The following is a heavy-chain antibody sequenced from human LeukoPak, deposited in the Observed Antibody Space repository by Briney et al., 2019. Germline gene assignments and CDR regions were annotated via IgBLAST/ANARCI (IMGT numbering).Heavy chain of an antibody. CDR2: IYHSGST. CDR3: ARDLLAAAGSGLGY. Sequence: PSETLSLTCTVSGGSVSSGSYSWSWIRQPPGKGLEWIGYIYHSGSTYYNPSLKSRVTISVDRSKNQFSLKLSSVTAADTAVYYCARDLLAAAGSGLGYWGQGTLVTVSS. V-gene: IGHV4-30-2*01. CDR1: GGSVSSGSYS. J-gene: IGHJ4*02. D-gene: IGHD6-13*01.